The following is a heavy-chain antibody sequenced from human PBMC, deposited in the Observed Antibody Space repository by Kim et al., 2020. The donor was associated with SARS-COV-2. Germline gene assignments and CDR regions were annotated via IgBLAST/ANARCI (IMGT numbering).Heavy chain of an antibody. CDR3: TSRSGSYPNRDYYYYGMDV. CDR1: GFTFSGSA. Sequence: GGSLRLSCAASGFTFSGSAMHWVRQASGKGLEWVGRIRSKANSYATAYAASVKGRFTISRDDSKNTAYLQMNSLKTEDTAVYYCTSRSGSYPNRDYYYYGMDVWGQGTTVTVSS. D-gene: IGHD3-10*01. V-gene: IGHV3-73*01. CDR2: IRSKANSYAT. J-gene: IGHJ6*02.